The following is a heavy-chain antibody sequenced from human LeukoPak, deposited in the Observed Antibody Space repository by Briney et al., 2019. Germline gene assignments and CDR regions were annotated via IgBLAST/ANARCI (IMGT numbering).Heavy chain of an antibody. CDR2: RNPNSGDT. CDR1: GYTFTTYD. Sequence: ASVKVSCKASGYTFTTYDITWVRQATGQGLEWMGWRNPNSGDTAYAQKFQGRVAMTRDTSINTAYMELSNLRSEDTAVYYCARGLGDYYDTGDFYYAVPAHWGQGTLVTVSS. D-gene: IGHD3-22*01. J-gene: IGHJ4*02. CDR3: ARGLGDYYDTGDFYYAVPAH. V-gene: IGHV1-8*01.